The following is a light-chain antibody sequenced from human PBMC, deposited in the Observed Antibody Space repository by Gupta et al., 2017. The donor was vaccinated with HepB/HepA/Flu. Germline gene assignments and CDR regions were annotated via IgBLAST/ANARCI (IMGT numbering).Light chain of an antibody. J-gene: IGKJ1*01. Sequence: EIVLTQSPATLSLSPGERATLSCRASQSVSSYLAWYQQKPGQAPRLLIYDASNRATGLPARFSGSGSGTEFTLTISSREPEDFAVYYCQHRSNWTWTFGQGTKVEIK. CDR2: DAS. CDR1: QSVSSY. V-gene: IGKV3-11*01. CDR3: QHRSNWTWT.